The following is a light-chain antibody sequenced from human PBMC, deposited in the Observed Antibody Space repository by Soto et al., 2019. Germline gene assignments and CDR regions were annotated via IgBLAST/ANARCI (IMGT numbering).Light chain of an antibody. CDR2: GAS. V-gene: IGKV1-12*02. CDR1: QIIGTW. CDR3: QQANSFPFT. J-gene: IGKJ3*01. Sequence: DIQMTQSPSSVSASIGDRVTITCRASQIIGTWLAWYQQKPGMAPTLLIYGASDLQSGVPSRFNGGGAGSDFTLTITSLQAEDSATYYCQQANSFPFTFGPGTKVEIK.